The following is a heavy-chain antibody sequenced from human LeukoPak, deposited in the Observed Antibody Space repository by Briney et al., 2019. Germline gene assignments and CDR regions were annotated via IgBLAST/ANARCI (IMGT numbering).Heavy chain of an antibody. CDR3: ARDRPSITMVRGVLTNKADAFDI. J-gene: IGHJ3*02. V-gene: IGHV4-31*03. CDR1: GGSISSGGYY. D-gene: IGHD3-10*01. Sequence: SQTLSLTCTVSGGSISSGGYYWSWIRQHPGKGLEWIGYIYYSGSTYYNPSLKRRVRIAVDTSKNQFSLKLSSVTAADTAVYYCARDRPSITMVRGVLTNKADAFDIWGQGTMVTVSS. CDR2: IYYSGST.